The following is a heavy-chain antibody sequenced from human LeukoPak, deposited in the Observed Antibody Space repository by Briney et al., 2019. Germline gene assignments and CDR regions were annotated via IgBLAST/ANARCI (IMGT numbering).Heavy chain of an antibody. D-gene: IGHD6-6*01. CDR2: INGDGSST. Sequence: PGGSLRLSCAASGFTFSSYWMHWVRQAPGKGLVWVSRINGDGSSTSYADSVKGRLTISRDNAKNTLYLQMNSLRVEDTAVYYCIRDMYTTSSARGAYWGQEPWSPSPQ. J-gene: IGHJ4*01. V-gene: IGHV3-74*01. CDR1: GFTFSSYW. CDR3: IRDMYTTSSARGAY.